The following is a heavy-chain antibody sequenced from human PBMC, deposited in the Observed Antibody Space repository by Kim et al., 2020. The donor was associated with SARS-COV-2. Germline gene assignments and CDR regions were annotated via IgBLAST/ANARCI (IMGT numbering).Heavy chain of an antibody. CDR3: ASEEYSNGYYGMDV. CDR1: GFTFSSYW. CDR2: INSDGSST. J-gene: IGHJ6*02. D-gene: IGHD4-4*01. V-gene: IGHV3-74*01. Sequence: GGSLRLSCAASGFTFSSYWMHWVRQAPGKGLVWVSRINSDGSSTSYADSVKGRFTISRDNAKNTLYLQMNSLRAEDTAVYYCASEEYSNGYYGMDVWGQGTTVTVSS.